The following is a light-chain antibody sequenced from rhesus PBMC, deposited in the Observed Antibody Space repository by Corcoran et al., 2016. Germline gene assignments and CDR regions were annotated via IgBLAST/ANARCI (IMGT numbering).Light chain of an antibody. CDR3: QQSSNLSRT. CDR1: QSVGSY. V-gene: IGKV3-31*02. Sequence: ETVVTQSPATLALSPGERATISCMASQSVGSYLAWYQQKPGQAPRLLIYGASSRATGIPDRFSGSGSRTDFTRPSSSLDPEDVGVYYCQQSSNLSRTFGQGTKVEIK. J-gene: IGKJ1*01. CDR2: GAS.